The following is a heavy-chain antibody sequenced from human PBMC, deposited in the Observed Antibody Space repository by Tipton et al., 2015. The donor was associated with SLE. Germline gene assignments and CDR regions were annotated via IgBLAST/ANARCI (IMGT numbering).Heavy chain of an antibody. J-gene: IGHJ3*02. CDR3: ARHRWRWNDAFDI. V-gene: IGHV4-34*01. Sequence: TLSLTCAVYGGSFSGYYWSWIRQPPGKGLEWIGEINHSGSTNYNPSLKSRVTISVDTSKNQFSLKLTSVTAADTAVYYCARHRWRWNDAFDIWGQGTMVTVSS. CDR1: GGSFSGYY. CDR2: INHSGST. D-gene: IGHD5-24*01.